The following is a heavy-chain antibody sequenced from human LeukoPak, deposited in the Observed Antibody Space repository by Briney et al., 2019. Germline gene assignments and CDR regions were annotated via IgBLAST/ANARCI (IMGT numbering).Heavy chain of an antibody. V-gene: IGHV1-69*05. CDR2: IIPIFGTA. CDR3: ARVVAPRSYGMDV. D-gene: IGHD2-21*01. CDR1: GGTFSSYA. J-gene: IGHJ6*02. Sequence: ASMKVSCKASGGTFSSYAISWVRQAPGQGLEWMGGIIPIFGTANYAQKFQGRVTITTDESTSTAYMELSSLRSEDTAVYYCARVVAPRSYGMDVWGQGTTVTVSS.